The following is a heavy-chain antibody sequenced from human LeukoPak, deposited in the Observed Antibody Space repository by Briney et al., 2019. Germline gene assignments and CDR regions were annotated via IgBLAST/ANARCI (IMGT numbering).Heavy chain of an antibody. Sequence: SQTLSLTCAISGDIVSSNTVTWNWIRQSPSRGLEWLGRTYYRSKWKNDYADSVKSRITINPDTSKNQFSLQLNSVSPEDTAVYYCARVSGGVFEDWGQGTLVTVSS. V-gene: IGHV6-1*01. CDR3: ARVSGGVFED. D-gene: IGHD2-8*02. J-gene: IGHJ4*02. CDR2: TYYRSKWKN. CDR1: GDIVSSNTVT.